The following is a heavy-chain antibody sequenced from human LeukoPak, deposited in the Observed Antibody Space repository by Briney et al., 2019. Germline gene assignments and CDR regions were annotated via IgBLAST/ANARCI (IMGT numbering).Heavy chain of an antibody. CDR1: GFTFSSYS. D-gene: IGHD1-26*01. V-gene: IGHV3-48*01. Sequence: PGGSLRLSCAASGFTFSSYSMNWVRQAPGKGLEWVSYISSSSSTKYYAGSVKGRFTISRDNAKNSLFLQINSLRAEDTAVYYCARSRGSSGSYPFDYWGQGTLVTVSS. J-gene: IGHJ4*02. CDR3: ARSRGSSGSYPFDY. CDR2: ISSSSSTK.